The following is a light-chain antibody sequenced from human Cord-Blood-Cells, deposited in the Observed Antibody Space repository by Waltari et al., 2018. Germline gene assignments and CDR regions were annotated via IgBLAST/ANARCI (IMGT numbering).Light chain of an antibody. J-gene: IGLJ2*01. CDR1: SSNIGAGYD. Sequence: QSVLTQPPSVSGAPGHRVTISCTGSSSNIGAGYDVHWYQQLPGTAPKHLIYGNSNRPSGVPHRISGSKSGTSASLASTGLQAEDEADYYCQSYDSSLSGVVYGGGTKLTV. V-gene: IGLV1-40*01. CDR3: QSYDSSLSGVV. CDR2: GNS.